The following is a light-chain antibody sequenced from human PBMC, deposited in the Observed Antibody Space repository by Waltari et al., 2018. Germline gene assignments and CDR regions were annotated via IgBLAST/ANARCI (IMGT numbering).Light chain of an antibody. CDR3: LLFYTDPQWV. CDR2: RKN. Sequence: QTVVTQEPSLTVSPGGTVTLTCASSTGPVTSGHYPNWFQQKPGQAPRALIYRKNYKHSWTPARFSGSLLGGKAALTLSGVQPEDEADYYCLLFYTDPQWVFGGGTRLTVL. CDR1: TGPVTSGHY. V-gene: IGLV7-43*01. J-gene: IGLJ3*02.